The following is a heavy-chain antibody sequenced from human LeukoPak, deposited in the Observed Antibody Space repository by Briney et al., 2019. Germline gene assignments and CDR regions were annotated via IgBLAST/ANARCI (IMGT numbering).Heavy chain of an antibody. CDR1: GASISSSY. Sequence: SGTLSLTCTVSGASISSSYWSWVRQPPGKRLEWIGFIYYNGNTNYNPPLKSRVTISADTSKNQFSLKLTSVTAADTAVYYCVRGNYDNRGYSNAFDIWGQGAMVTVSS. V-gene: IGHV4-59*01. CDR3: VRGNYDNRGYSNAFDI. D-gene: IGHD3-22*01. J-gene: IGHJ3*02. CDR2: IYYNGNT.